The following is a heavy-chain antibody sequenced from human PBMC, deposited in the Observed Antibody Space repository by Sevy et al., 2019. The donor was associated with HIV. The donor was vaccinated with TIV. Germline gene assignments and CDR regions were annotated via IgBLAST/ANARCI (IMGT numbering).Heavy chain of an antibody. CDR2: ISSSSSYI. CDR3: ARSSGGGSAI. Sequence: GGSLRLSCAASGFTFSSYSMNWVRQAPGKGLEWVSSISSSSSYIYYADSMKGRFTISRDNAKNSLYMQMNGLRAEDTAVYYCARSSGGGSAIWGQGTLVTVSS. CDR1: GFTFSSYS. V-gene: IGHV3-21*01. D-gene: IGHD3-16*01. J-gene: IGHJ4*02.